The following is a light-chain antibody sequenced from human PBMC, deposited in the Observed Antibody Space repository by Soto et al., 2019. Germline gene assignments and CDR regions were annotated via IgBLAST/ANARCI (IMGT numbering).Light chain of an antibody. J-gene: IGLJ3*02. CDR2: EVT. CDR1: SSDVGAYNY. V-gene: IGLV2-8*01. Sequence: QSALTQPPSASGSPGQSVTISCTGTSSDVGAYNYVSWYQQYPGKAPKLMIYEVTKRPSGVPDRFSGSKSDKTASLTVSGLQLEDEADYYCTSYAGSNIWVFGGGTKLTVL. CDR3: TSYAGSNIWV.